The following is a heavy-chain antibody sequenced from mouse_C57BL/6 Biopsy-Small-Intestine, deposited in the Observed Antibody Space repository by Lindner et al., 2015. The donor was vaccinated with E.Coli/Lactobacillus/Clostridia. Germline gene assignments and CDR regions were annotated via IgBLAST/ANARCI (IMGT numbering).Heavy chain of an antibody. J-gene: IGHJ1*03. D-gene: IGHD2-12*01. CDR1: GFNIKDDY. CDR3: TTGYDRAYWYFDV. V-gene: IGHV14-4*01. Sequence: VQLQESGAELVRPGASVKLSCTASGFNIKDDYIHWVRQRPEQGLAWLGRIDPENGGAEYASKFQGKATLTADSSSNTAYLQLSSLTSEDTAVYYCTTGYDRAYWYFDVWGTGTTVTVSS. CDR2: IDPENGGA.